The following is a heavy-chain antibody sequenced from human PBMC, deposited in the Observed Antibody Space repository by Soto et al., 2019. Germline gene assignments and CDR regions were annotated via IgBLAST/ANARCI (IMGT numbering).Heavy chain of an antibody. J-gene: IGHJ6*02. CDR1: GYTFTSYD. CDR2: MNPNSGNT. V-gene: IGHV1-8*01. Sequence: ASVKVSCKASGYTFTSYDINWVRQATGQGLEWMGWMNPNSGNTNYSQKFQGRVTITRDTSASTAYMELSSLRSEDTAVYYCARDPSYYGMDVWGQGTTVTVSS. CDR3: ARDPSYYGMDV.